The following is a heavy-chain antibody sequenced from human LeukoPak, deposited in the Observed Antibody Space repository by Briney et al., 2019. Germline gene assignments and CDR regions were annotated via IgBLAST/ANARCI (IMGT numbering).Heavy chain of an antibody. J-gene: IGHJ6*02. CDR1: GYTFTSYA. D-gene: IGHD4/OR15-4a*01. Sequence: ASVKVSCKASGYTFTSYAINWVRQATGQGLEWMGWMNPNSGNTGYAQKFQGRVTMTRNTSISTAYMELSSLRSEDTAVYYCARRLDYGLYYYYYGMDVWGQGTTVTVSS. CDR2: MNPNSGNT. V-gene: IGHV1-8*01. CDR3: ARRLDYGLYYYYYGMDV.